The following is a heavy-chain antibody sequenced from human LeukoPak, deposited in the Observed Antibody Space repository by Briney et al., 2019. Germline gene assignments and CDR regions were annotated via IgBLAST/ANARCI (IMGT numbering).Heavy chain of an antibody. CDR3: ARGGRSSWYHYYYYMDA. CDR1: GYTFTSYA. D-gene: IGHD6-13*01. V-gene: IGHV7-4-1*02. Sequence: ASVKVSCKAPGYTFTSYAMNWVRQAPGQGLEWMGWINTNTGNPTYAQGFTGRFVFSLDTSVSTAYLQISSLKAEDTAVYYCARGGRSSWYHYYYYMDAWGKGTTVTVSS. J-gene: IGHJ6*03. CDR2: INTNTGNP.